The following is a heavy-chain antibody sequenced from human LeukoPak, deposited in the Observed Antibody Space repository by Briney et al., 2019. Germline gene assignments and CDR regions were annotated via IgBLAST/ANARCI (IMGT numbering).Heavy chain of an antibody. Sequence: GGSLRLSCAASGFTFSSYAMHWVRQAPGKGLEYVSAISSNGGSTYYANSVKGRFTISRDNSKNTLYLQMGSLRAEDMAVNYCARAIPLDYWGQGTLVTVSS. CDR1: GFTFSSYA. V-gene: IGHV3-64*01. CDR3: ARAIPLDY. CDR2: ISSNGGST. J-gene: IGHJ4*02.